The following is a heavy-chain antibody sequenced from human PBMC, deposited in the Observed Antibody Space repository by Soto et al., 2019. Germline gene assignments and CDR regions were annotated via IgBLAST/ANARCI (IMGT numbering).Heavy chain of an antibody. CDR3: AKDVTTIQGYFQY. CDR1: GFTLSRYA. V-gene: IGHV3-23*01. Sequence: GGSLRLSCAASGFTLSRYAMTWVRQAPGKGLECVSVISGGDGDTYYADSVKGRFTISRDNSKNTLYLQMNSLRAEDTAVYYCAKDVTTIQGYFQYWGQGILVTVSS. CDR2: ISGGDGDT. D-gene: IGHD4-17*01. J-gene: IGHJ4*02.